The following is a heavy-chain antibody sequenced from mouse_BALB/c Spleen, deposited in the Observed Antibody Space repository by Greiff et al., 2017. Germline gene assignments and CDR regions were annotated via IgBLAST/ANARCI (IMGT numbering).Heavy chain of an antibody. Sequence: VQLQQSGPELVKPGASVRISCKASGYTFTSYYIHWVKQRPGQGLEWIGWIYPGNVNTKYNEKFKGKATLTADKSSSTAYMQLSSLTSEDSAVYFCARGTPIDYVYAMDDWGQGTSATVSS. CDR2: IYPGNVNT. D-gene: IGHD1-1*02. V-gene: IGHV1S56*01. CDR1: GYTFTSYY. CDR3: ARGTPIDYVYAMDD. J-gene: IGHJ4*01.